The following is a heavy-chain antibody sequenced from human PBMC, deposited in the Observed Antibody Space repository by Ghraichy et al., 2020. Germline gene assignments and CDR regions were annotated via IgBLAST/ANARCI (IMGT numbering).Heavy chain of an antibody. CDR1: GFTVSSNY. D-gene: IGHD2-21*01. CDR2: IYSGGST. Sequence: GGSLRLSCAASGFTVSSNYMSWVRQAPGKGLEWVSVIYSGGSTYYADSVKGRFTISRDNSKNTLYLQMNSLRAEDTAVYYCARALGGLANSNWGQGTLVTVSS. V-gene: IGHV3-66*01. J-gene: IGHJ4*02. CDR3: ARALGGLANSN.